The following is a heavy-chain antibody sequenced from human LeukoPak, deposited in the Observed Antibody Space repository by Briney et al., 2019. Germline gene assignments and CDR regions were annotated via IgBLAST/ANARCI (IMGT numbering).Heavy chain of an antibody. CDR3: AREDDTGRYMGDDAFDI. D-gene: IGHD1-26*01. J-gene: IGHJ3*02. CDR2: IIPMSDTA. V-gene: IGHV1-69*06. Sequence: SVKVSCKVSGFPLTELSIHWVRQAPGKGLEWMGGIIPMSDTANYPQKFRGRLTITADIPTSTVYMELSSLRSEDTAVYYCAREDDTGRYMGDDAFDIWGQGTMVTVSS. CDR1: GFPLTELS.